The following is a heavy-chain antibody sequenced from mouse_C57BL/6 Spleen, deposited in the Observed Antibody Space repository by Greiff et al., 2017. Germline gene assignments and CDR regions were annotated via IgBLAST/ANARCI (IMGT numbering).Heavy chain of an antibody. CDR2: INPNYGTT. CDR3: ARDTTVVAPGYFGY. Sequence: LVESGPELVKPGASVKISCKASGYSFTDYNMNWVKQSNGKSLEWIGVINPNYGTTSYNQKFKGKATLTVDQSSSTAYMQLNSLTSEDSAVYYCARDTTVVAPGYFGYWGQGTTLTVSS. V-gene: IGHV1-39*01. J-gene: IGHJ2*01. CDR1: GYSFTDYN. D-gene: IGHD1-1*01.